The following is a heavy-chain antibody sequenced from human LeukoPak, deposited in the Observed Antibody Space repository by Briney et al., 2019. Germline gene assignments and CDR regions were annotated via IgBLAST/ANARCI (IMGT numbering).Heavy chain of an antibody. CDR1: GGSISGYY. V-gene: IGHV4-59*08. Sequence: PSETLSLTCTVSGGSISGYYSSWIRQPPGKGLEWIGYIYYSGSTNYNPSLKSRVTISVDTSKNQFSLKLSSVSAADTAVYYCARHAQAAAGTFDYWGQGTLVTVSS. CDR2: IYYSGST. D-gene: IGHD6-13*01. CDR3: ARHAQAAAGTFDY. J-gene: IGHJ4*02.